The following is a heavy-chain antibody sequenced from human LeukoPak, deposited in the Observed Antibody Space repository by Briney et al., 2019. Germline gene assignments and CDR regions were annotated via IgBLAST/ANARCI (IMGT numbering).Heavy chain of an antibody. CDR2: ISSSGAKM. Sequence: GGSLRLSCEVSGFTFNTSDMNWVRQTPGKGLDWVSYISSSGAKMFYAESVRGRFTISRDNGKNSVYLQMNSLRPDDTAVYYCARMGGNLSRWGQGTLVTDSS. V-gene: IGHV3-48*03. J-gene: IGHJ4*02. D-gene: IGHD1-26*01. CDR3: ARMGGNLSR. CDR1: GFTFNTSD.